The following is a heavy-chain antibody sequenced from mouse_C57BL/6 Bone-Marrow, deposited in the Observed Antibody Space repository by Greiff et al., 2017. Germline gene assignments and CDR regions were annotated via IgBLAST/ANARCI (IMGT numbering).Heavy chain of an antibody. CDR1: GYTFTSYW. Sequence: QVQLQQPGAELVKPGASVKMSCKASGYTFTSYWITWVKQRPGQGLEWIGDIYPGSGSTNYNEKFKSKATLTVDTSSSTAYMQLSSLTSEDSAVYYCARCYYGSSYWYFEGGGTGATVTV. D-gene: IGHD1-1*01. J-gene: IGHJ1*03. CDR3: ARCYYGSSYWYFEG. V-gene: IGHV1-55*01. CDR2: IYPGSGST.